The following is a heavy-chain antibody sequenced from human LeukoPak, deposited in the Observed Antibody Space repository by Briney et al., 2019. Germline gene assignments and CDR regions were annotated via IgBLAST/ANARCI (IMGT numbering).Heavy chain of an antibody. CDR3: ARQGGGFWYFDL. CDR2: IYYSGST. V-gene: IGHV4-59*08. D-gene: IGHD6-25*01. J-gene: IGHJ2*01. CDR1: GGSISSYY. Sequence: SKTLSLTCTVSGGSISSYYWSWIRQPPGKGLEWIGYIYYSGSTNYNPSLKSRVTISVDTSKNQFSLKLSSVTAADTAVNYCARQGGGFWYFDLWGRGTLVTVSS.